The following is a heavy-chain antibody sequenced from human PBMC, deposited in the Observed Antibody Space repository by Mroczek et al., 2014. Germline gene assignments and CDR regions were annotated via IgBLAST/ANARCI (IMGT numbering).Heavy chain of an antibody. CDR1: GGTFSSYT. Sequence: VQLVQSGAEVKKPGSSVKVSCKASGGTFSSYTISWVRQAPGQGLEWMGRIIPILGIANYAQKFQGRVTITADKSTSTAYMELSSLRSEDTAVYYCASPRYCSSTSCEHSTWYYGMDVWGQGTTVTVSS. CDR2: IIPILGIA. V-gene: IGHV1-69*09. CDR3: ASPRYCSSTSCEHSTWYYGMDV. D-gene: IGHD2-2*01. J-gene: IGHJ6*02.